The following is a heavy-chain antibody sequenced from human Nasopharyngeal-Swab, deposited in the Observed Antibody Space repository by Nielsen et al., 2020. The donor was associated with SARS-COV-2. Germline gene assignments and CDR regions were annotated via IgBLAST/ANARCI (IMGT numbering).Heavy chain of an antibody. CDR3: ARGGGIAAAVTFDY. V-gene: IGHV1-69*13. D-gene: IGHD6-13*01. J-gene: IGHJ4*02. Sequence: SVKVSYKASGGTFSSYAISWVRQAPGQGLEWMGGIIPIFGTANYAQKFQGRVTITADESTSTAYMELSSLRSEDTAVYYCARGGGIAAAVTFDYWGQGTLVTVSS. CDR2: IIPIFGTA. CDR1: GGTFSSYA.